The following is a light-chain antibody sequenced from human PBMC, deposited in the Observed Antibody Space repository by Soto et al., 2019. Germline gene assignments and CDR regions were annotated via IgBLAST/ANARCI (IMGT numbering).Light chain of an antibody. Sequence: DIQMTQSPSSMYAFVGDRVPIISRASQSISSYLNWYQQKPGKAPKLLIYAASSLQSGVPSRFSGSGSGTEFTLTISSLQPDDFASYFCQHYGGMLTFGQGTNVDIK. V-gene: IGKV1-39*01. J-gene: IGKJ1*01. CDR1: QSISSY. CDR3: QHYGGMLT. CDR2: AAS.